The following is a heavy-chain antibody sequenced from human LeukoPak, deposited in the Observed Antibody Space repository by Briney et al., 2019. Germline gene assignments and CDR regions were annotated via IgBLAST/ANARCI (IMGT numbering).Heavy chain of an antibody. Sequence: SETLSLTCTVSGGSISSSSYYWGWIRQSPGKGLEWIGSIYYSGSTYYNPSLKSRVTISVDTSKNQFSLELSSVTAADTAVYYCASRYYYGSGAFDIWGQGTMVTVSS. D-gene: IGHD3-10*01. V-gene: IGHV4-39*01. J-gene: IGHJ3*02. CDR2: IYYSGST. CDR3: ASRYYYGSGAFDI. CDR1: GGSISSSSYY.